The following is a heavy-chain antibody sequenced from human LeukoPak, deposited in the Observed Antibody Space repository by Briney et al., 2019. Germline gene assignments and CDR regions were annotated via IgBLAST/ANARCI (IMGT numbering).Heavy chain of an antibody. D-gene: IGHD1-26*01. Sequence: GGSLRLSCAASGFTFDDYAMHWVRQAPGKGLEWVSGISWNSGSIGYADSVKGRFTISRDNAENSLFLQMNSLRDEDTAVYYCARDPYSGGYGPYYYYYMDVWGKGTTVTISS. CDR2: ISWNSGSI. CDR3: ARDPYSGGYGPYYYYYMDV. CDR1: GFTFDDYA. V-gene: IGHV3-9*01. J-gene: IGHJ6*03.